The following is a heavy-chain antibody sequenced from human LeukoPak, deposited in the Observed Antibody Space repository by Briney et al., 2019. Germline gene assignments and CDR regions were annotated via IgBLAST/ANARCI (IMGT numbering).Heavy chain of an antibody. J-gene: IGHJ4*02. Sequence: GGSLRLSCAASGFTFSGSAMHWVRQASGKGLEWVGRIRSKANSYATAYAASVKDRFTISRDDSKNTAYLQMNSLKTEDTAVYYCTSFDWDYVWGSYRPLWGQGTLVIVSS. D-gene: IGHD3-16*02. CDR1: GFTFSGSA. CDR2: IRSKANSYAT. V-gene: IGHV3-73*01. CDR3: TSFDWDYVWGSYRPL.